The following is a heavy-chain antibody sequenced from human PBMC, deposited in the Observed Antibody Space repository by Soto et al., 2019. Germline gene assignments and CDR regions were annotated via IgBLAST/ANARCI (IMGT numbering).Heavy chain of an antibody. Sequence: QVQLVESGGGVVQPGRSLRLSCAASGFTFSSYGMHWVRQAPGKGLEWVAVISYDGSNKYYADSVKGRFTISRDNSKNTLYLQMNSLRAEDTAVYYCARGSEYYYANGPFDYWGQGTLVTVSS. J-gene: IGHJ4*02. D-gene: IGHD3-10*01. V-gene: IGHV3-30*03. CDR1: GFTFSSYG. CDR3: ARGSEYYYANGPFDY. CDR2: ISYDGSNK.